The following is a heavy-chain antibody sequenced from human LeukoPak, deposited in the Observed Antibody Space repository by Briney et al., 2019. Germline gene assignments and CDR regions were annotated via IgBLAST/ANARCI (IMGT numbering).Heavy chain of an antibody. CDR1: GGSFSGYY. CDR2: INHSGST. J-gene: IGHJ4*02. V-gene: IGHV4-34*01. Sequence: PSETLSLTCAVYGGSFSGYYWSWIRQPPGKGLEWIGEINHSGSTNYNPSLKSRVTISVDTSKNQFSLKLSSVTAADTAVYYCARGRVQGKAFDYWGQGTLVTVSS. CDR3: ARGRVQGKAFDY. D-gene: IGHD3-10*01.